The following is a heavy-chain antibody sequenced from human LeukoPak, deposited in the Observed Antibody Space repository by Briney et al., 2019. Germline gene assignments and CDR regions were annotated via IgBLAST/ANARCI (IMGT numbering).Heavy chain of an antibody. CDR3: ARGIVVVPAASLRGLSSGPNWFDP. D-gene: IGHD2-2*01. V-gene: IGHV4-59*01. CDR2: IYYSGST. CDR1: GGSISSYY. J-gene: IGHJ5*02. Sequence: TSETLSLTCTVSGGSISSYYWSWIRQPPGKGLEWIGYIYYSGSTNYNPSLKSRVTISVDTSKNQFSLKPSSVTAADTAVYYCARGIVVVPAASLRGLSSGPNWFDPWGQGTLVTVSS.